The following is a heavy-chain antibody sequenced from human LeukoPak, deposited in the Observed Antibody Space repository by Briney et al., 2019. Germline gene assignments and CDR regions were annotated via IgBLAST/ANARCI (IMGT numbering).Heavy chain of an antibody. Sequence: HGASVKVSCKPSGYTFTVYYIHWVRQAPRQGLEWVGWINPTSGATNYAQKFQGRVTMTRDTSISTAYMELRSLRSDDTAVYYCARPMYYDILTGENWFDPWGQGTLVTVSS. V-gene: IGHV1-2*02. J-gene: IGHJ5*02. D-gene: IGHD3-9*01. CDR3: ARPMYYDILTGENWFDP. CDR1: GYTFTVYY. CDR2: INPTSGAT.